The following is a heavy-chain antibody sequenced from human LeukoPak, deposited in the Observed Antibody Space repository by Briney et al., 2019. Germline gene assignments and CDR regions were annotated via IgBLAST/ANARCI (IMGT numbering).Heavy chain of an antibody. V-gene: IGHV3-30*18. CDR3: AKDQGYSSSSLGYYYYYYGMDV. CDR1: GLTFSSYG. Sequence: GGSLRLSCAASGLTFSSYGMHWVRQAPGKGLEWVAVISYDGSNKYYADSVKGRFTISRDNSKNTLYLQMNSLRAEDTAVYYCAKDQGYSSSSLGYYYYYYGMDVWGQGTTVTVSS. CDR2: ISYDGSNK. J-gene: IGHJ6*02. D-gene: IGHD6-6*01.